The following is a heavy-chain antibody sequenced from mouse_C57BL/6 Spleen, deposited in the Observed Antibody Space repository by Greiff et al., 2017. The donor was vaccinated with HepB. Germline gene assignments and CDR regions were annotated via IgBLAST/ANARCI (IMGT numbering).Heavy chain of an antibody. CDR2: IYPGSGST. Sequence: VQLQQPGAELVKPGASVKMSCKASGYTFTSYWITWVKQRPGQGLEWIGDIYPGSGSTNYNEKFKSKATLTVDTSSSTAYMQLSSLTSEDAAVYYCARSKPNYDYDVQAMDYWGQGTSVTVSS. J-gene: IGHJ4*01. CDR3: ARSKPNYDYDVQAMDY. V-gene: IGHV1-55*01. D-gene: IGHD2-4*01. CDR1: GYTFTSYW.